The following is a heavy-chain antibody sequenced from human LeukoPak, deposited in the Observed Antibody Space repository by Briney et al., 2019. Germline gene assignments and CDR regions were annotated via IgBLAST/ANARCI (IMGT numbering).Heavy chain of an antibody. D-gene: IGHD3-22*01. V-gene: IGHV4-39*01. CDR2: IYYSGST. CDR1: GGSTSSSSYY. J-gene: IGHJ3*02. Sequence: SETLSLTCTVSGGSTSSSSYYWGWIRQPPGKGLEWIGSIYYSGSTYYNPSLKSRVTISVDTSKNQFSLKLSSVTAADTAVYYCARAGDSSGYYFPWGAFDIWGQGTMVTVSS. CDR3: ARAGDSSGYYFPWGAFDI.